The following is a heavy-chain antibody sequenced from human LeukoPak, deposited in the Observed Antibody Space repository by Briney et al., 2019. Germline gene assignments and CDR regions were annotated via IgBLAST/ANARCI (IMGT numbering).Heavy chain of an antibody. J-gene: IGHJ4*02. CDR2: INHSGST. Sequence: SETLSLTCAVYGGSFSGYYWSWIRQPPGKGLEWIGEINHSGSTNYNPSLKSRVTISVDTSKNQFSLKLSSVTAADTAVYYCARTWVGVGVWGYWGQGTLVTVSS. D-gene: IGHD3-16*01. CDR1: GGSFSGYY. CDR3: ARTWVGVGVWGY. V-gene: IGHV4-34*01.